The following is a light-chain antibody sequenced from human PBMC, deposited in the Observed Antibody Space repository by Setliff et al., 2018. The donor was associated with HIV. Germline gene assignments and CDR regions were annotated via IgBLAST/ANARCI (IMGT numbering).Light chain of an antibody. V-gene: IGKV3-15*01. Sequence: EIVMTQSPATLSLSPGERATLSCRASQSVSSNLTWYQQKPGQAPRLLIYGASTRATGIPARFSGSGSGTEFTLTISSLHSEDFAVYYCQQYNNWPITFGQGTRLEIK. J-gene: IGKJ5*01. CDR2: GAS. CDR3: QQYNNWPIT. CDR1: QSVSSN.